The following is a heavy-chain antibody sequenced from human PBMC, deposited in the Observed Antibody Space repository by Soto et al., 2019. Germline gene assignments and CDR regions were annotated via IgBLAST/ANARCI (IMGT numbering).Heavy chain of an antibody. CDR1: RFTFSDYY. CDR3: ARDGGLEYAFYI. V-gene: IGHV3-11*01. J-gene: IGHJ3*02. D-gene: IGHD3-3*01. Sequence: GGSLRLSCAASRFTFSDYYMNWIRQVPGKGLEWVTYISSSGSTIYYADSVKGRFTISRDNAKNSLYLQMNSLRAEDTAVYYCARDGGLEYAFYIWGQGTMVTVS. CDR2: ISSSGSTI.